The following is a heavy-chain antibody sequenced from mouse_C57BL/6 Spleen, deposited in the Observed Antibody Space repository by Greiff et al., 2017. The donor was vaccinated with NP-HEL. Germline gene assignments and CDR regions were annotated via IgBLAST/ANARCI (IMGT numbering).Heavy chain of an antibody. CDR1: GYTFTDYN. Sequence: VQLQQSGPELVKPGASVKMSCKASGYTFTDYNMHWVKQSHGKSLEWIGYINPNNGGTSYNQKFKGKATLTVNKSSSTAYMELRSLTSEDSAVYYCAPIYYYGSTHFDYWGQGTTLTVSS. CDR2: INPNNGGT. D-gene: IGHD1-1*01. J-gene: IGHJ2*01. V-gene: IGHV1-22*01. CDR3: APIYYYGSTHFDY.